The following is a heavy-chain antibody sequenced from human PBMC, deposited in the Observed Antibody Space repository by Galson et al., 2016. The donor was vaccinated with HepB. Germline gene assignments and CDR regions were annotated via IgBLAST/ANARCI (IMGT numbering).Heavy chain of an antibody. CDR1: GFTFSNRG. CDR2: DSMDGRRK. J-gene: IGHJ4*02. Sequence: SLRLSCAASGFTFSNRGMPWVRQAPGKGLEWVAADSMDGRRKFYADSVKGRFTISRDNSNNMLFLQMNSLRADDTAVYYCAKRHEYCPPVGCSVDYWGQGTLVSVSS. D-gene: IGHD2/OR15-2a*01. CDR3: AKRHEYCPPVGCSVDY. V-gene: IGHV3-30*18.